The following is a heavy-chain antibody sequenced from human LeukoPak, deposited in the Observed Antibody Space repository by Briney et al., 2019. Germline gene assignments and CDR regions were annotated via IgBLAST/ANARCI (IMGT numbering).Heavy chain of an antibody. V-gene: IGHV1-69*06. J-gene: IGHJ6*03. CDR2: IIPIFGTA. CDR1: GGTFSSYA. Sequence: SVKVSCKASGGTFSSYAISWVRQAPGQGLEWMGGIIPIFGTANYAQKFQGRVTLTEDTSTDTAYMELSSLRSADTAMYYCAINAYCSSNSCWGNYYYYYMDVWGKGTTVTVSS. CDR3: AINAYCSSNSCWGNYYYYYMDV. D-gene: IGHD2-2*01.